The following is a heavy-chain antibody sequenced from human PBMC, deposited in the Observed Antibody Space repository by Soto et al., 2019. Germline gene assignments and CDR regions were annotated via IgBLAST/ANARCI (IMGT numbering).Heavy chain of an antibody. V-gene: IGHV1-18*01. CDR2: ISAYNGNT. J-gene: IGHJ4*02. CDR3: ARAYWGGDCDLGY. D-gene: IGHD2-21*02. Sequence: QGLEWMGWISAYNGNTNYAQKLQGRVTMTTDTSTSTAYMELRSLRSDDTAVYYCARAYWGGDCDLGYWGQGTLVTVSS.